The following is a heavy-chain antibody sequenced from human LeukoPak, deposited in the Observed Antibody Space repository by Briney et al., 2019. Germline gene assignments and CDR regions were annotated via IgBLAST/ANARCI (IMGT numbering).Heavy chain of an antibody. J-gene: IGHJ4*01. Sequence: GGSLRLSCAASGFTFSDYYMSWVRQAPGKGLEWASYISNSGSNIYCADSVKGRFTISRDNAKNSLYLQMNSLRDEDTTVYYCASGKVVVPAAIDNWGQGTLVTVSS. CDR3: ASGKVVVPAAIDN. D-gene: IGHD2-2*01. V-gene: IGHV3-11*01. CDR1: GFTFSDYY. CDR2: ISNSGSNI.